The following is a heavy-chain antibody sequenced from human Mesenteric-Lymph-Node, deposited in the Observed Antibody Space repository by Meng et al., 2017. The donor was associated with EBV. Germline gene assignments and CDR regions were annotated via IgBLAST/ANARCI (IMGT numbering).Heavy chain of an antibody. D-gene: IGHD1-26*01. CDR1: GYTFTNYD. Sequence: QVQLVQSGVEVKKPGASVKVSCKASGYTFTNYDISWVRQAPGQGLEWMGWISAYNGNRNNAQKFQGRVTMTTDTSTSTAYMELRSLRSDDTAVYYCARRRRIVGATDFDYWGQGTLVTVSS. CDR2: ISAYNGNR. J-gene: IGHJ4*02. CDR3: ARRRRIVGATDFDY. V-gene: IGHV1-18*01.